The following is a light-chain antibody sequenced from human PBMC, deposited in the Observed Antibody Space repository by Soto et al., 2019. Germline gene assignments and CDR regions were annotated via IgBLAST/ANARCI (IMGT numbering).Light chain of an antibody. CDR1: SSDIGGYNY. Sequence: QSALTQPASVSGSPGQSVTLSCTGTSSDIGGYNYVSWYQQHPGKVPKLIIYEVVNRPSGVSNRFSGSKSGNTASLTISGLQAEDEAEYHCSSYTSRSTLEFGGGTKVTVL. CDR2: EVV. J-gene: IGLJ3*02. CDR3: SSYTSRSTLE. V-gene: IGLV2-14*01.